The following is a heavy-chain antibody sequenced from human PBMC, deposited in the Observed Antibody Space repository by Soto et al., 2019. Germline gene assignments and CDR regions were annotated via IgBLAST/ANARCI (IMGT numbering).Heavy chain of an antibody. Sequence: QVQLVQSGAEVKKPGASVKVSCKASGYTFTSYGISWVRQAPGQGLEWMGWISAYNGNTNYAQKLQGRVTMTTDTSTSTAYMELRSRRTDDTAVYYCAREKSRFKKNYDAFDIWGQGTMVTVSS. CDR3: AREKSRFKKNYDAFDI. D-gene: IGHD1-7*01. J-gene: IGHJ3*02. CDR1: GYTFTSYG. CDR2: ISAYNGNT. V-gene: IGHV1-18*01.